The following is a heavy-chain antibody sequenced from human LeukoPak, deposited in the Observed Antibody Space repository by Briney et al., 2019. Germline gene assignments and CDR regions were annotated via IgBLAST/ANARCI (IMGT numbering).Heavy chain of an antibody. J-gene: IGHJ4*02. CDR2: ISYDGSNK. CDR3: AKEEYSSGWYDY. Sequence: GGSLRLSCAASGFTFSSYAMHWVRQAPGKGLEWVAVISYDGSNKYYADSVKGRFTISRDNSKNTLYLQMNRLRAEDTAVYYCAKEEYSSGWYDYWGQRTLVTVSS. CDR1: GFTFSSYA. V-gene: IGHV3-30-3*01. D-gene: IGHD6-19*01.